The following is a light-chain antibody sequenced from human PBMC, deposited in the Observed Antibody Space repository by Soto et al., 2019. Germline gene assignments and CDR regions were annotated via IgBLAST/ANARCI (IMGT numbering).Light chain of an antibody. J-gene: IGKJ1*01. CDR3: LQDYNYPRT. Sequence: DIQMTQSPSSLSASVGDRVIITCRASQSISSYLNWYQQKPGKAPKLLIYAASILQSGVPSRFSGSGSGTDFTLTISSLQPEDFATYYCLQDYNYPRTFGQGTKVEIK. V-gene: IGKV1-39*01. CDR2: AAS. CDR1: QSISSY.